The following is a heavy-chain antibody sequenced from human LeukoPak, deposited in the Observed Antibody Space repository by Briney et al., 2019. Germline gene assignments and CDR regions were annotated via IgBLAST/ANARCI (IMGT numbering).Heavy chain of an antibody. CDR3: ARHEGYCSGGSCFQFDY. V-gene: IGHV4-59*08. Sequence: SETLSLTCTVSGDSISSYYWSWIRQPPGKGLEWIGYIYYSGSTNYNPSLKSRVTISVDTSKNQFSLKLSSVTAADTAVYYCARHEGYCSGGSCFQFDYWGQGTLVTVSS. D-gene: IGHD2-15*01. CDR2: IYYSGST. CDR1: GDSISSYY. J-gene: IGHJ4*02.